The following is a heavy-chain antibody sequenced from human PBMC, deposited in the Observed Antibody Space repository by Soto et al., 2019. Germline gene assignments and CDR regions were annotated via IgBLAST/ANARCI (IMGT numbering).Heavy chain of an antibody. J-gene: IGHJ6*02. CDR3: ARDLRDSLVYYYYYGMDV. CDR2: IKQDGSEK. V-gene: IGHV3-7*05. CDR1: GFTFSSYW. D-gene: IGHD2-15*01. Sequence: EVQLVESGGGLVQPGGSLRLSCAASGFTFSSYWMSWVRQAPGKGLEWVANIKQDGSEKYYVDSVKGRFTISRDNAKNSLYLQMNSLRAEDTAVYYCARDLRDSLVYYYYYGMDVWGQGTTVTVSS.